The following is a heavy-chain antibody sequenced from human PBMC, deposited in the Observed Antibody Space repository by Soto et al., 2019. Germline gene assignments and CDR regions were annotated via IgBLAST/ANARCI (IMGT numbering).Heavy chain of an antibody. V-gene: IGHV4-59*08. CDR2: IYYSGST. J-gene: IGHJ3*02. CDR1: GGSISSYY. CDR3: ARHEDSYYDDAFDI. Sequence: SETLSLTCTVSGGSISSYYWSWIRQPPGKGLEWIGYIYYSGSTNYNPSLKSRVTISVDTSKNQFSLKLSSVTAADTAVYYCARHEDSYYDDAFDIWGQGTMVTVSS. D-gene: IGHD3-3*01.